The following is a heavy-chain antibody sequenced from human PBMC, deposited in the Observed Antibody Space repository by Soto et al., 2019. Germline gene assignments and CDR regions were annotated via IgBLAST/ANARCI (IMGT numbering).Heavy chain of an antibody. V-gene: IGHV3-23*01. Sequence: EVQLLESGGGLVQPGGSLRLSCAASGFTFDNSGLSWVRQAPGKGLEWVSLISGSGGGTSYADSVKGRFTISRDNSKNTLYLRLNRLRGEATAIYYCAKGGTIFGASLDSWGQGTLVTVSS. CDR2: ISGSGGGT. CDR1: GFTFDNSG. D-gene: IGHD3-3*01. J-gene: IGHJ5*01. CDR3: AKGGTIFGASLDS.